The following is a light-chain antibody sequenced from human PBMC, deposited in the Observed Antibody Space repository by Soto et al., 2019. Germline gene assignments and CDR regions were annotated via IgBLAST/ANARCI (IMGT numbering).Light chain of an antibody. CDR3: SLYTTSSTFYV. V-gene: IGLV2-18*01. CDR1: SSDVGSYNR. Sequence: QSALTQPPSVSGSPGQSVTISCTGTSSDVGSYNRVSWYQQPPGTAPKLMIYEVSNRPSGVPDRFSGSKSGNTASLTISGLQAEDEADYYCSLYTTSSTFYVFGTGTKVTGL. J-gene: IGLJ1*01. CDR2: EVS.